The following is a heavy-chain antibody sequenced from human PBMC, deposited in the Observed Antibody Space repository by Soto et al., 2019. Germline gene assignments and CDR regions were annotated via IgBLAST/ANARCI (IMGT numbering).Heavy chain of an antibody. J-gene: IGHJ3*01. CDR1: GFTLDTYG. CDR2: SWHDGRHL. V-gene: IGHV3-33*01. D-gene: IGHD2-8*01. Sequence: QEQLVESGGGMVQPGGSLRVSCAVSGFTLDTYGMHWVRQAAGQGLEWVAVSWHDGRHLDYADSVRGRFTVFRDDSKNTLFLEMSDLRDDDTAVYYCARDWGACTPGVCYSRGFDLWGQGTLVTVSS. CDR3: ARDWGACTPGVCYSRGFDL.